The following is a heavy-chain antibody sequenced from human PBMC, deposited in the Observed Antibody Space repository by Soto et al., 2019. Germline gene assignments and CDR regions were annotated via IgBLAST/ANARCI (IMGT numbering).Heavy chain of an antibody. CDR3: GTLMARGGF. CDR2: TKHRPENFAT. V-gene: IGHV3-72*01. D-gene: IGHD1-26*01. CDR1: GFTLSDHY. Sequence: EVQLVESGGGLVQPGGSLRLSCAASGFTLSDHYMDWVRQAPGKGLEWVGRTKHRPENFATQYAASVEGRFTISRDESKKLLDLQKNSLKTEDTGGNYRGTLMARGGFWGQGTL. J-gene: IGHJ4*02.